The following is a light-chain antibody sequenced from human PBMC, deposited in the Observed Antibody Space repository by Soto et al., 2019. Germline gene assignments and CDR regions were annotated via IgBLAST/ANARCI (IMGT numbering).Light chain of an antibody. CDR1: QSSSRS. CDR3: QQRSTWPPIT. J-gene: IGKJ5*01. CDR2: DAS. Sequence: EMVLTQSPAILSVSPGEIATLSCRASQSSSRSLAWYQQKPGQAHRLIIYDASNRATGIPARFSGSGSGTDFTLTIRSLEPEDFAVYYCQQRSTWPPITFGQGTRLEIK. V-gene: IGKV3-11*01.